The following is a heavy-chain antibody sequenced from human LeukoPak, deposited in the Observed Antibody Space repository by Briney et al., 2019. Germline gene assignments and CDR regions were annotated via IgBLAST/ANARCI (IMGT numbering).Heavy chain of an antibody. CDR3: AKQAGWGGYFYFLPFDF. Sequence: ETLSLTCTVSGGSLSNYYWSWVRQAPGKGLEWVSGFGHSGAITYADSVKGRFTISRDNSKNTLYLQMNRLRAEDTAVYFCAKQAGWGGYFYFLPFDFWGQGTLVTVSS. J-gene: IGHJ4*02. V-gene: IGHV3-23*01. D-gene: IGHD2-21*01. CDR2: FGHSGAIT. CDR1: GGSLSNYY.